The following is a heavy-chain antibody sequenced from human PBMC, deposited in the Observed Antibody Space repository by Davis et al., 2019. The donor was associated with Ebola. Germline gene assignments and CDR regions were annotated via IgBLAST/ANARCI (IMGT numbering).Heavy chain of an antibody. CDR1: GFTFSSYA. CDR3: ARSLWPLGDY. V-gene: IGHV3-23*01. Sequence: PGGSLRLSCAASGFTFSSYAMTWVRQAPGEGLEWVSAIRGSTYYADSVKGRFTISRDNSKNTLYLQMNSLRAEDTAVYYCARSLWPLGDYWGQGTLVTVSS. CDR2: IRGST. D-gene: IGHD3-10*01. J-gene: IGHJ4*02.